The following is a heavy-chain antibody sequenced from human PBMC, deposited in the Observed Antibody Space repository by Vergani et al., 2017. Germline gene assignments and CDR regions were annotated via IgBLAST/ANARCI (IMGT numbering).Heavy chain of an antibody. Sequence: EVQLLESGGGLVQPGGSLRLSCAASGFTFSSYAMSWVRQAPGKGLEWVAAISGSGGSTYYADSVKCRFTMSRDNSKNTLDLQMNSLIAEDTAVYYCGKSLVLYYYYYMDVWGKGTTVTVSS. CDR1: GFTFSSYA. V-gene: IGHV3-23*01. CDR2: ISGSGGST. J-gene: IGHJ6*03. D-gene: IGHD6-13*01. CDR3: GKSLVLYYYYYMDV.